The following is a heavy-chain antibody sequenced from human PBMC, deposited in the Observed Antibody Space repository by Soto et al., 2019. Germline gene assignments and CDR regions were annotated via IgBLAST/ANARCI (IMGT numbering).Heavy chain of an antibody. Sequence: PGGSLRLSCAASGFTFSSYSMNWVRQAPGKGLEWVSYISSRSSTIYYADSVKGRFTISRDNAKNSLYLQMNSLRDEDTAVYYCARDLGGSCTNGVCFDYYYYYGMDVWGQGTTVTVSS. CDR2: ISSRSSTI. J-gene: IGHJ6*02. CDR3: ARDLGGSCTNGVCFDYYYYYGMDV. CDR1: GFTFSSYS. V-gene: IGHV3-48*02. D-gene: IGHD2-8*01.